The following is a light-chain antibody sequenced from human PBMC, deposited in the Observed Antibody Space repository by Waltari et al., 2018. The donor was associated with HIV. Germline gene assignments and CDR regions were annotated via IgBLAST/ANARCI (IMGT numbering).Light chain of an antibody. V-gene: IGLV1-40*01. J-gene: IGLJ2*01. CDR2: CNS. CDR1: SSNIVAGYD. CDR3: QSYDSSLSGSDVV. Sequence: QSVVTQPPSVSGAPGQRVTISCTGSSSNIVAGYDVHWYQQLPGTAPKLLIYCNSNRPSGVPDRFSGSKSGTSASLAITGLQAEDEADYYCQSYDSSLSGSDVVFGGGTELTVL.